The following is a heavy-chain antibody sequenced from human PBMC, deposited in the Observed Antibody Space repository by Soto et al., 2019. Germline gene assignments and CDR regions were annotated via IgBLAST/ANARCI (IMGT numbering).Heavy chain of an antibody. CDR3: ARRDTVTTSFDY. CDR2: IHYSGST. CDR1: GGSVNIGTYY. V-gene: IGHV4-61*01. J-gene: IGHJ4*02. D-gene: IGHD4-17*01. Sequence: SETLSLTCTVPGGSVNIGTYYWSWIRQPPGKGLEWIGFIHYSGSTNYNPSLKGRVTISVDTSKNQFSLKLSSVTAADTAVYYCARRDTVTTSFDYWGQGALVTVSS.